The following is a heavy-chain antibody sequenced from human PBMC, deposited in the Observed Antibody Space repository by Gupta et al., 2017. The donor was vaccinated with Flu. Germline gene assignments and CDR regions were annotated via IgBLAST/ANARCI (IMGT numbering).Heavy chain of an antibody. Sequence: QVQLVESGGGVVQPGRSLRLSCGASGFTLSSKGLHWVPQAPGKGLEWVAVIWYDGTTKYYADSVRGRFSISRDNSKNTVYLEMHSLRAEDTAVYYCARDNYCFSRSCFSVIDHWGQGTLVAVSS. J-gene: IGHJ4*02. CDR3: ARDNYCFSRSCFSVIDH. V-gene: IGHV3-33*01. CDR2: IWYDGTTK. D-gene: IGHD6-13*01. CDR1: GFTLSSKG.